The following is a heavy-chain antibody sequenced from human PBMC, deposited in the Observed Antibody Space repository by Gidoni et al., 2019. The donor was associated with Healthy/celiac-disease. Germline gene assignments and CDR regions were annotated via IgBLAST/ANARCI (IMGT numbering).Heavy chain of an antibody. CDR1: GVSISSGGYY. CDR2: IYYSGST. J-gene: IGHJ4*02. CDR3: ARDGSRIVGAYFDY. V-gene: IGHV4-31*03. D-gene: IGHD1-26*01. Sequence: QVQLQESGPGLVKPSQTLSLTRTVSGVSISSGGYYWSWIRQHPGKGLEWSGYIYYSGSTYYNPSLKSRVTISVDTSKNQFSLKLSSVTAADTAVYYCARDGSRIVGAYFDYWGQGTLVTVSS.